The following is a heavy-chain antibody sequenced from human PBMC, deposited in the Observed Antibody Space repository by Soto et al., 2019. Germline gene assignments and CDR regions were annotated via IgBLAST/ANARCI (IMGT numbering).Heavy chain of an antibody. D-gene: IGHD2-2*01. CDR1: GYTFTSYG. CDR2: ISAYNGNT. CDR3: ARVIVGVKAAMRGNWFDP. V-gene: IGHV1-18*01. Sequence: ASVKVSCKASGYTFTSYGISWVRQAPGQGLEWMGWISAYNGNTNYAQKLQGRVTMTTDTSTSTAYMELRSLRSDDTAVYYCARVIVGVKAAMRGNWFDPWGQXTLVTVSS. J-gene: IGHJ5*02.